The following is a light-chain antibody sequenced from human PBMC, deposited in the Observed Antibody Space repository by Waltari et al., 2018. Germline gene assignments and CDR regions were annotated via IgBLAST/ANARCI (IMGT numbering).Light chain of an antibody. Sequence: SCRASRSVSRTLAWYQQKPGQAPRLLIYDASTWATGIPDRFSGSGSGTDFSLTISRLEPEDFAVYYCQKYGTLPATFGQGTKVQIK. J-gene: IGKJ1*01. CDR3: QKYGTLPAT. CDR1: RSVSRT. CDR2: DAS. V-gene: IGKV3-20*01.